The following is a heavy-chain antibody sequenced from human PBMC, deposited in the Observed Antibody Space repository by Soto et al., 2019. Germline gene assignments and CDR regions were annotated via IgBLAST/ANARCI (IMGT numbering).Heavy chain of an antibody. J-gene: IGHJ6*03. Sequence: SETLSLTCAVYGGSFSGYYWSWIRQPPGKGLEWIGEINHSGSTNYNPSLKSRVTISVDTSKNQFSLKLSSVTAADTAVYYCASSVKPYYYMDVWGKGTTVTVSS. CDR1: GGSFSGYY. V-gene: IGHV4-34*01. CDR3: ASSVKPYYYMDV. D-gene: IGHD4-4*01. CDR2: INHSGST.